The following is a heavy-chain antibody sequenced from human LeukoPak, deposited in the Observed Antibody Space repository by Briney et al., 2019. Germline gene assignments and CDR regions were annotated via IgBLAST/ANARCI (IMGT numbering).Heavy chain of an antibody. CDR2: IWYDGSNK. Sequence: GGSLRLSCAASGLTFSSYGMHWVRQAPGKGLEWVAVIWYDGSNKYYADSVKGRFTISRDNSKNTLYLQMNSLRAEDTAVYYCARDKNDYYYDSSGFENWFDPWGQGTLVTVSS. CDR3: ARDKNDYYYDSSGFENWFDP. V-gene: IGHV3-33*01. CDR1: GLTFSSYG. D-gene: IGHD3-22*01. J-gene: IGHJ5*02.